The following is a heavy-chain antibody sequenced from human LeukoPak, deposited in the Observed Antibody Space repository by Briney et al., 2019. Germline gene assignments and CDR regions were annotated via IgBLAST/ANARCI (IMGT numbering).Heavy chain of an antibody. CDR1: GGTFSSYA. CDR3: ARSPDLGEYSGSYGRFDP. J-gene: IGHJ5*02. Sequence: SSVKVSCKASGGTFSSYAISWVRQAPGQGLEWMGGIIPIFGTANYAQKFQDRVTITADESTSTAYMELSSLRSEDTAVYYCARSPDLGEYSGSYGRFDPWGQGTLVTVSS. V-gene: IGHV1-69*01. D-gene: IGHD1-26*01. CDR2: IIPIFGTA.